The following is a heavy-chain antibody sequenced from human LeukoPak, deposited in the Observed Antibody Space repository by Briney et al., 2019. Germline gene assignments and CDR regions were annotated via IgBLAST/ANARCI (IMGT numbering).Heavy chain of an antibody. D-gene: IGHD3-9*01. CDR3: ARDILTGYYNY. J-gene: IGHJ4*02. V-gene: IGHV3-21*01. CDR1: GFTFSSYS. CDR2: ISSSSSYI. Sequence: GGSLRLSCAASGFTFSSYSMNWVRQAPGKGLEWVSSISSSSSYIYYADSVKGRFTISRDNAKNSLYLQMNSLRAEDAAVYYCARDILTGYYNYWGQGTLVTVSS.